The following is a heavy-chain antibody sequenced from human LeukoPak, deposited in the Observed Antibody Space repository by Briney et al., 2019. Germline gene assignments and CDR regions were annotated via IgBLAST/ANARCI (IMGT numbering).Heavy chain of an antibody. CDR3: ARAIGQQLVQTGRPDAFDI. CDR1: GFTFSSYS. D-gene: IGHD6-13*01. J-gene: IGHJ3*02. V-gene: IGHV3-21*01. CDR2: ISSSSSYI. Sequence: PGGSLRLSCAASGFTFSSYSMNWVRQAPGKGLEWVSSISSSSSYIYYADSVKGRFTISRDNAKNSLYLQMNSLRAEDTAVYYCARAIGQQLVQTGRPDAFDIWGQGTMVTVSS.